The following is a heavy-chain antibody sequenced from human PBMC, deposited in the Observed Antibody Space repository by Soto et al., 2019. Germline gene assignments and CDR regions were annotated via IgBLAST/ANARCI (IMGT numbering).Heavy chain of an antibody. D-gene: IGHD6-13*01. V-gene: IGHV3-30-3*01. J-gene: IGHJ5*02. CDR2: ISYDGSDK. Sequence: VGSLRLSCAASGFTFSSYAMRWVRQAPGKGLEWVAVISYDGSDKYYADSVKGRFTISRDNSKNTLYLQMNSLRVEDTAVYYCARKKQGNWFDPWGQGTLVTVSS. CDR3: ARKKQGNWFDP. CDR1: GFTFSSYA.